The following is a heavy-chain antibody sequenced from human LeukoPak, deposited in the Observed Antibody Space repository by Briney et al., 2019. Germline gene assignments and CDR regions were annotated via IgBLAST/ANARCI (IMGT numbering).Heavy chain of an antibody. CDR2: IYYSGST. V-gene: IGHV4-59*01. Sequence: SETLSLTCTVSGDFISSYYWNWIRQPPGEGLEWIGYIYYSGSTNYNPSLKSRVTISIDTSKNQFSLKLSSVTAADTAVYYCAITPGHSSGWYAYWGQGTLVTVSS. CDR3: AITPGHSSGWYAY. J-gene: IGHJ4*02. CDR1: GDFISSYY. D-gene: IGHD6-19*01.